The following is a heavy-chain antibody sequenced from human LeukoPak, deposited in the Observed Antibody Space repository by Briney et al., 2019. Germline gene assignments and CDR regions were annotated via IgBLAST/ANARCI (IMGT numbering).Heavy chain of an antibody. D-gene: IGHD6-13*01. CDR1: GFTFTNYD. Sequence: GGSLRLSCAASGFTFTNYDMHWVRQAAGKGLEWDSAIGTAGDTYYPGPVKGRFTISRENAKNSLYLQMNSLSAGDTAVYYCASSPAYSSSWYAIDNWGQGTLVTVSS. J-gene: IGHJ4*02. CDR3: ASSPAYSSSWYAIDN. V-gene: IGHV3-13*01. CDR2: IGTAGDT.